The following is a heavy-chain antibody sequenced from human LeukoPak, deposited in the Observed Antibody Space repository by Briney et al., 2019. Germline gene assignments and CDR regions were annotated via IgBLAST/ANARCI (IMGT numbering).Heavy chain of an antibody. J-gene: IGHJ4*02. Sequence: GGSLRLSCAASGFTFSSYAMSWVRQAPGKGLEWVSAISGSGGSTYYADSVKGRFTVSRDNAMNSLFLQMNRPRAEDTAIYYCVRVKGTYFDFWGQGTLVTVSS. V-gene: IGHV3-23*01. CDR2: ISGSGGST. CDR3: VRVKGTYFDF. CDR1: GFTFSSYA. D-gene: IGHD1-1*01.